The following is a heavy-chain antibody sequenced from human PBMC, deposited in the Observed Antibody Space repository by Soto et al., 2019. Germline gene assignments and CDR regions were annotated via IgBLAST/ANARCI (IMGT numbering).Heavy chain of an antibody. CDR3: AKNRGAGSYSNWSFAV. J-gene: IGHJ2*01. V-gene: IGHV3-23*01. CDR2: IHGDGDYT. D-gene: IGHD1-26*01. Sequence: QVLESGGGLVQPGGSLRLSCAASGFTFSCCAMSWVRQAPGKGLEWVSTIHGDGDYTHDTDSVKGRFTISRDNSRNTQYLQMNSLRADDTAVYYCAKNRGAGSYSNWSFAVWGRGTLVTVSS. CDR1: GFTFSCCA.